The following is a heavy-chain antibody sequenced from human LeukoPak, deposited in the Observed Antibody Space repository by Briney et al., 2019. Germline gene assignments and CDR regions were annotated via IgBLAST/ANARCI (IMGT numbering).Heavy chain of an antibody. CDR1: GGSISSSSYY. J-gene: IGHJ3*02. Sequence: SETLSLTCTVSGGSISSSSYYWGWLRQPPGKGLEWIGSIYYSGSTYYNPSLKSRVTISVDTSKNQFSLKLSSVTAADTAVYYCASIPGRITIFGVVMRSTKDAFDIWGQGTMVTVSS. D-gene: IGHD3-3*01. CDR2: IYYSGST. CDR3: ASIPGRITIFGVVMRSTKDAFDI. V-gene: IGHV4-39*01.